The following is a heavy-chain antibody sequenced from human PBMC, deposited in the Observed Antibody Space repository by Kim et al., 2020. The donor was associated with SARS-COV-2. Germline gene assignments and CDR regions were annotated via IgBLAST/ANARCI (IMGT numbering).Heavy chain of an antibody. CDR2: IYYSGST. Sequence: SETLSLTCTVSGGSISSGGYYWSWIRQHPGKGLEWIGYIYYSGSTYYNPSLKSRVTISVDTSKNQFSLKLSSVTAADTAVYYCARDPRYSGSYYLGGMDVWGQGTTVTVSS. CDR1: GGSISSGGYY. D-gene: IGHD1-26*01. CDR3: ARDPRYSGSYYLGGMDV. J-gene: IGHJ6*02. V-gene: IGHV4-31*03.